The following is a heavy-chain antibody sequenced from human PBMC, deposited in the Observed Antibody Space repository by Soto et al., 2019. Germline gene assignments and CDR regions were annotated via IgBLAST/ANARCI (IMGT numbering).Heavy chain of an antibody. CDR3: ARSQGSSTSLEIYYYYYHGMDV. Sequence: QVQLVQSGAEVKKPGSSVKVSCKASGGTFGSYAISWVRQAPGQGLEWMGGIIPITATANYAQKFQGRVRITADESTSTASMQLSSLRSEDTAVYYCARSQGSSTSLEIYYYYYHGMDVWGQGTTVTVSS. V-gene: IGHV1-69*01. J-gene: IGHJ6*02. D-gene: IGHD2-2*01. CDR1: GGTFGSYA. CDR2: IIPITATA.